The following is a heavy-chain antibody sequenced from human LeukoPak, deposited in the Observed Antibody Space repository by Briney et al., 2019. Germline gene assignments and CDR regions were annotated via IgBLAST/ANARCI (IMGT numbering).Heavy chain of an antibody. D-gene: IGHD1-1*01. CDR3: AREANNWNVDTFDI. CDR2: INHSGST. Sequence: SETLSLTCAVYGGSFSGYYWTWIRQPPGKGLEWIGEINHSGSTNYNPSLKSRVTISVDTSKNQFSVKQSFVTPADTAVYYGAREANNWNVDTFDIWGQGKMVPSCS. J-gene: IGHJ3*02. CDR1: GGSFSGYY. V-gene: IGHV4-34*01.